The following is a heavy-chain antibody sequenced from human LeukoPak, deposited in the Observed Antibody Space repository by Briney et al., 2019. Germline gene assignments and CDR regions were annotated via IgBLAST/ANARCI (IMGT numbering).Heavy chain of an antibody. CDR3: ARRPAGGGPRIAPRYYFDY. J-gene: IGHJ4*02. V-gene: IGHV1-8*03. Sequence: ASVKVSCKASGYTFTSYGINWVRQAPGQGLEWMGWMNPNSGNTGYAQKFRGRVTITRNTSISTAYMELSSLRSEDTAVYYCARRPAGGGPRIAPRYYFDYWGQGTLVTVSS. D-gene: IGHD6-13*01. CDR2: MNPNSGNT. CDR1: GYTFTSYG.